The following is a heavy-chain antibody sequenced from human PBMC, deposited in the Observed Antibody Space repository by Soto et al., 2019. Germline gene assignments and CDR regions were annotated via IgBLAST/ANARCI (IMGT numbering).Heavy chain of an antibody. CDR2: ITSSSVTM. D-gene: IGHD2-2*01. CDR1: GFTFSTHS. CDR3: VGEVGFQLIY. Sequence: GGSLRLSCAASGFTFSTHSMNWVRQAPGKGLEWISYITSSSVTMYADSVKGRLTISRDNAKNSLYLQMNGLRAEDTAVYFCVGEVGFQLIYWGQGTLVTVSS. J-gene: IGHJ4*02. V-gene: IGHV3-48*01.